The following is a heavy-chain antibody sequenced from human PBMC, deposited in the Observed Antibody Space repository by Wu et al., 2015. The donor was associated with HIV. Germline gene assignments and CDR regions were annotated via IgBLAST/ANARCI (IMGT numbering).Heavy chain of an antibody. V-gene: IGHV1-2*02. D-gene: IGHD6-13*01. Sequence: QVQLVQSGAEVKKPGASVKVSCKASGYTFTGYYMHWVRQAPGQGLEWMGWINPNSGGTNYAQKFQGRVTMTRDTSISTAYMELSRLRSDDTAVYYCATSTSTYSSSWSPLWYYFDYWGRGNPGHRLL. CDR3: ATSTSTYSSSWSPLWYYFDY. J-gene: IGHJ4*02. CDR2: INPNSGGT. CDR1: GYTFTGYY.